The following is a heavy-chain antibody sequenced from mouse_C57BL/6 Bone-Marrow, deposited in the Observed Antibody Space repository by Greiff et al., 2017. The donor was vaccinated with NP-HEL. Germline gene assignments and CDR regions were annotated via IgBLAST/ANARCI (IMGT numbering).Heavy chain of an antibody. CDR2: IRSKSNNYAT. Sequence: EVNVVESGGGLVQPKGSLKLSCAASGFSFNTYAMNWVRQAPGKGLEWVARIRSKSNNYATYYADSVKDRFTISRDDSESMLYLQMNNLKTEDTAMYYCVSPITTVVGSMDYWGQGTSVTVSS. CDR3: VSPITTVVGSMDY. CDR1: GFSFNTYA. V-gene: IGHV10-1*01. D-gene: IGHD1-1*01. J-gene: IGHJ4*01.